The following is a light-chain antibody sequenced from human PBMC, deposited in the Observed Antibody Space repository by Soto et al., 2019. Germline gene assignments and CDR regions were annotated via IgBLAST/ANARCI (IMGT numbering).Light chain of an antibody. CDR3: QHSYSTPPFT. CDR2: AAS. J-gene: IGKJ3*01. V-gene: IGKV1-39*01. CDR1: QSISNY. Sequence: DIQMTQSPSSLSASVGDRVTITCRASQSISNYLNWYQQKPGKAPKLLIYAASTLQGGVPSTFSGSGSGSYFTLTISSLQPEDFATYYCQHSYSTPPFTFGPGTKVDI.